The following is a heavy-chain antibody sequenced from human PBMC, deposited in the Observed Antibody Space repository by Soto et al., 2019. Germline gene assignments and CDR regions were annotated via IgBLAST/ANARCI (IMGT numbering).Heavy chain of an antibody. Sequence: SGESLKISCKTSGYVFTAYWIGWVRQMPGKGLEWMGIIYPGGDSDTRYSQSSQGQVTISADKSITTAYLQWNSLKASDTAMYYCATQMTTSQDAFDIWGQGTLVTVSS. V-gene: IGHV5-51*01. CDR1: GYVFTAYW. D-gene: IGHD4-4*01. CDR3: ATQMTTSQDAFDI. J-gene: IGHJ3*02. CDR2: IYPGGDSDT.